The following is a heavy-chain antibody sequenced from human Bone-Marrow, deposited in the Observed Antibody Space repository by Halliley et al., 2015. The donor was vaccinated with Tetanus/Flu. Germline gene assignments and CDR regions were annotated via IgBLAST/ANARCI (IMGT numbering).Heavy chain of an antibody. CDR2: MNPKSGNA. CDR1: GYTFAAFD. J-gene: IGHJ4*02. V-gene: IGHV1-8*01. D-gene: IGHD3-22*01. CDR3: ARGRGKFNSSGYYYHFDH. Sequence: QLVQSGAEVKKPGASVKVSCKASGYTFAAFDINWVRQATGQGLEWMGWMNPKSGNAGDAEKFEGRLSMTRDTSITTAYMELRSLKSDDTGVYYCARGRGKFNSSGYYYHFDHWGQGTLITVSS.